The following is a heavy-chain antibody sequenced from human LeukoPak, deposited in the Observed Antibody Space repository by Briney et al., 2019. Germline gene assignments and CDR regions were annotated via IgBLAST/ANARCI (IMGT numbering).Heavy chain of an antibody. D-gene: IGHD3-10*01. CDR3: ARTILWFGEFSRHYYYYMDV. V-gene: IGHV4-4*07. J-gene: IGHJ6*03. CDR2: IYTSGST. Sequence: PSETLSLTCTVSGGSISSYYWSWIRQPAGKGLEWIGRIYTSGSTNYNPSLKSRVTMSVDTSKNQFSLKLSSVTAADTAVYYCARTILWFGEFSRHYYYYMDVWGKGTTVTVSS. CDR1: GGSISSYY.